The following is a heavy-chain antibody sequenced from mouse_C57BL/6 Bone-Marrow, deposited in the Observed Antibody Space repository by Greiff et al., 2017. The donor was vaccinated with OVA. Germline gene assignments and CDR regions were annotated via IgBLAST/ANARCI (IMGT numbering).Heavy chain of an antibody. D-gene: IGHD2-5*01. Sequence: VKLQQPGAELVKPGASVKVSCKASGYTFTSYWMHWVKQRPGQGLEWLGRIHPSDSDTNYNQKFKGKATLTVDKSSSTAYMQLSSLTSEDSAVYYCAGSNYPLWYFDVWGTGTTVTVSS. CDR3: AGSNYPLWYFDV. J-gene: IGHJ1*03. V-gene: IGHV1-74*01. CDR2: IHPSDSDT. CDR1: GYTFTSYW.